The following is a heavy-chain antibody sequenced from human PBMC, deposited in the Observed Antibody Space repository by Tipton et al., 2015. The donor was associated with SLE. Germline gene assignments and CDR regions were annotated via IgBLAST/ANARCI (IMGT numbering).Heavy chain of an antibody. V-gene: IGHV3-49*04. J-gene: IGHJ4*02. CDR2: LKNKAHGGTA. D-gene: IGHD2/OR15-2a*01. Sequence: SLRPSCTASGLTSGDFAMSWVRQAPGRGLEWVGSLKNKAHGGTANYAASVEGRFTISRDESKSIAFLQMNSLRIEDTAVYYCTLTPTLIVAGLGDSWGQGTLVTVSS. CDR1: GLTSGDFA. CDR3: TLTPTLIVAGLGDS.